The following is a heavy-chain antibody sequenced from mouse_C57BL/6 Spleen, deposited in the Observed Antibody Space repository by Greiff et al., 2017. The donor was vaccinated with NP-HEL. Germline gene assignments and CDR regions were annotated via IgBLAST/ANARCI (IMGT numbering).Heavy chain of an antibody. Sequence: VQLQQPGAELVKPGASVKLSCKASGYTFTSYWMHWVKQRPGQGLEWIGMIHPNSGSTNYNEKFKSKAPLTVDKSSSTAFMQLSSLTSEDSAVYYCARSVITTSLYYAMDYWGQGTSVTVSS. CDR1: GYTFTSYW. CDR3: ARSVITTSLYYAMDY. V-gene: IGHV1-64*01. CDR2: IHPNSGST. D-gene: IGHD2-4*01. J-gene: IGHJ4*01.